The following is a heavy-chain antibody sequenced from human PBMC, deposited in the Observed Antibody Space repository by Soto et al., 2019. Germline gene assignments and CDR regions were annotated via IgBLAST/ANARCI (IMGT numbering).Heavy chain of an antibody. V-gene: IGHV1-18*04. CDR1: GYTFTSYG. Sequence: ASVKVSRKASGYTFTSYGISWVRQAPGQGLEWMGWISAYNGNTNYAQKLQGRVTMTTDTSTSTAYMELRSLRSDDTAVYYCARDQDYYDSSGYPRPWFDPWGQGTLVTVSS. D-gene: IGHD3-22*01. CDR3: ARDQDYYDSSGYPRPWFDP. CDR2: ISAYNGNT. J-gene: IGHJ5*02.